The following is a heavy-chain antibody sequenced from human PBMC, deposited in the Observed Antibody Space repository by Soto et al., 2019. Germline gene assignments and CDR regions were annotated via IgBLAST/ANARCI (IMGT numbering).Heavy chain of an antibody. J-gene: IGHJ4*02. CDR2: ISYDGSNK. CDR1: GFTFSSYA. CDR3: ARDLGYSSNTT. D-gene: IGHD6-19*01. Sequence: GGSLRLSCAASGFTFSSYAMHWVRQAPGKGLEWVAVISYDGSNKYYADSVKGRFTISRDNSKNTLYLQMNSLRAEDTAVYYCARDLGYSSNTTWGQGTLVTVSS. V-gene: IGHV3-30-3*01.